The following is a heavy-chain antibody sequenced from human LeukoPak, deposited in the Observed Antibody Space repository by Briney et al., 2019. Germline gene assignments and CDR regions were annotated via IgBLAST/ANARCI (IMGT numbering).Heavy chain of an antibody. CDR2: INHSGST. V-gene: IGHV4-34*01. CDR1: GGSFSGYY. CDR3: ARRMVRGVTPAPHYYYGMDV. J-gene: IGHJ6*02. D-gene: IGHD3-10*01. Sequence: PSETLSLTCAVYGGSFSGYYWSWIRQPPGKGLEWIGEINHSGSTNYNPSLKSRVTISVDTSKNQFSLKLSSVTAADTAVYYCARRMVRGVTPAPHYYYGMDVWGQGTTVTVSS.